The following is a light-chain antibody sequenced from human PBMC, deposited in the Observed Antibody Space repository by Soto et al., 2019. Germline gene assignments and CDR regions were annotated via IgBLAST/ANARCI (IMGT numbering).Light chain of an antibody. CDR1: QTVSSN. V-gene: IGKV3D-15*01. CDR3: QQYNNWPPLT. CDR2: GAS. J-gene: IGKJ5*01. Sequence: TQSPDTLSLSPGARATLSCTASQTVSSNYLAWCQQKLGQAPRVLIYGASTRATGIPARFSGSGSGTEFILTISSLQSEDFAVYYCQQYNNWPPLTFGQGTRLEIK.